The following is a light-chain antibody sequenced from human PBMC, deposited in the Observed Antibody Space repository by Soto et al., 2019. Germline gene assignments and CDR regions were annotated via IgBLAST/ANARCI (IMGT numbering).Light chain of an antibody. CDR3: QQYNNWPPSII. CDR1: ESVGSD. CDR2: GAS. J-gene: IGKJ5*01. V-gene: IGKV3-15*01. Sequence: MKQSPVALSGTSGGTATHCCKASESVGSDLAWYQQRPGQAPRLLIYGASTRATDTPVRFRGSGSGTEFTLTISRLQSEDFAGYYGQQYNNWPPSIIFGQGTRLEIK.